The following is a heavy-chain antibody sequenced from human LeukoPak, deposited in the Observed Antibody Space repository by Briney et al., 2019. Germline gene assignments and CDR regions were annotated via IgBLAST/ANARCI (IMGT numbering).Heavy chain of an antibody. CDR1: GGSIASSSYY. D-gene: IGHD2-15*01. Sequence: PSETLSLTCSVSGGSIASSSYYWVWIRQPPGKGLEWIGSIYSGGSVIYTPSLKTRVTISADTSKNQLSLMLTSVTAGDTAVYYCARQGSGGSALDLWGQGTLVSVSS. CDR3: ARQGSGGSALDL. V-gene: IGHV4-39*01. J-gene: IGHJ3*01. CDR2: IYSGGSV.